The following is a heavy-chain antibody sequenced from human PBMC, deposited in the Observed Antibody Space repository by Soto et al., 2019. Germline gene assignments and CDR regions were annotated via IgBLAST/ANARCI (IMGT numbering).Heavy chain of an antibody. V-gene: IGHV1-18*01. Sequence: ASVKVSCKASGYTFTSYGISWVRQAPGQGLEWMGWISAYNGNTNYAQKLQGRVTMTTDTSTSTAYMELRSLRSDDTAVYYCASSLNYVRFTRFDPWGQGTLVTVSS. CDR1: GYTFTSYG. J-gene: IGHJ5*02. CDR3: ASSLNYVRFTRFDP. D-gene: IGHD1-7*01. CDR2: ISAYNGNT.